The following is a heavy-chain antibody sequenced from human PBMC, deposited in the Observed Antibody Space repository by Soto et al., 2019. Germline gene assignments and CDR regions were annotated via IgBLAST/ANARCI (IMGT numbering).Heavy chain of an antibody. V-gene: IGHV3-48*02. D-gene: IGHD3-16*01. CDR2: ITSSSGLI. J-gene: IGHJ4*02. CDR1: GFTFNTYS. Sequence: EVQLVESGGGFVQPGGSLRLSCAASGFTFNTYSMHWVRQAPGKGLEWLSHITSSSGLIYYADSVKGRFTVSRDNAKNSLYLQMDSLRDEDTAFYYCARVKGPTLARHYLDYWGQGTLVTVSS. CDR3: ARVKGPTLARHYLDY.